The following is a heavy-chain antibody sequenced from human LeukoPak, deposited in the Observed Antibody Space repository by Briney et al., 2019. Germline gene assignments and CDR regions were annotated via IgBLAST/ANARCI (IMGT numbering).Heavy chain of an antibody. Sequence: KPSETLSLTCTISGGSISSYYWSWIRQPPGKGLEWIGYISYSGSTNYNPSLKSRVTISVDTSKNQFSLKLSSVTAADTAVYYCAREGYDSILFDYWGQGTLVTVSS. D-gene: IGHD5-12*01. CDR1: GGSISSYY. J-gene: IGHJ4*02. V-gene: IGHV4-59*12. CDR3: AREGYDSILFDY. CDR2: ISYSGST.